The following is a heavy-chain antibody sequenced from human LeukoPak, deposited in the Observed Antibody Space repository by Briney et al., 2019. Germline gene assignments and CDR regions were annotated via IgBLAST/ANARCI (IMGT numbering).Heavy chain of an antibody. V-gene: IGHV3-74*01. CDR1: EFTFSKYG. D-gene: IGHD3-22*01. CDR2: ISKDGSTS. J-gene: IGHJ5*02. Sequence: GGSLRLSCTASEFTFSKYGMHWVRQAPGKGLVWVSVISKDGSTSIYADSVRGRLTISRDNTKNTLYLQMNSLRVEDTSVYYCARDYYMGIVDQWGQGTRVTVSS. CDR3: ARDYYMGIVDQ.